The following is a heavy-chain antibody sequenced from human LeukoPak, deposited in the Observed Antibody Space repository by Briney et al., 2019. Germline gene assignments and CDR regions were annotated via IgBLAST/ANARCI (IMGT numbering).Heavy chain of an antibody. J-gene: IGHJ6*02. D-gene: IGHD2-15*01. CDR3: AREEVVVAVTLYYGMDV. Sequence: SQTLSLTCAISGDRVSSNSAAWSWIRQSPSRGLEWLGRTYYRSKWYNDYAGSVKSRIIINPDTSKNQFSLQLNSVTPEDTAVYYCAREEVVVAVTLYYGMDVWGQGTTVTVSS. CDR1: GDRVSSNSAA. CDR2: TYYRSKWYN. V-gene: IGHV6-1*01.